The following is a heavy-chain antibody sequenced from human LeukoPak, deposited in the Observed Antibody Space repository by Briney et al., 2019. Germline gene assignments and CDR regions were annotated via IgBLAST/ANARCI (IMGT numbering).Heavy chain of an antibody. J-gene: IGHJ4*02. D-gene: IGHD3-22*01. CDR3: ARADLYDSSGY. CDR2: IIPIFGTA. Sequence: SVKVSCKAAGGTFSSYAVSGLRQAPGHGLEWMGGIIPIFGTANYAQKLQGRVTMTTDTSTSTAYMELRSLRSDDTAVYYCARADLYDSSGYWGQGTLVTVSS. V-gene: IGHV1-69*05. CDR1: GGTFSSYA.